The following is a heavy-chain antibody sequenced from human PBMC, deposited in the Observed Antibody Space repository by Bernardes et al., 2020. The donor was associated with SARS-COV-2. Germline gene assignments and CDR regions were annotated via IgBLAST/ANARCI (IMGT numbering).Heavy chain of an antibody. Sequence: ASVKVSCKTSGYIFTDYDINWVRQAPGQGLEWMGWMNPGSANSGLAQKFQDRVTLTFDTSLNTAFLELISLTSDDTAVYYCAREDTSSTGHAYNFFDLWGQGTLLTVSS. D-gene: IGHD3-3*01. CDR1: GYIFTDYD. V-gene: IGHV1-8*01. CDR2: MNPGSANS. CDR3: AREDTSSTGHAYNFFDL. J-gene: IGHJ5*02.